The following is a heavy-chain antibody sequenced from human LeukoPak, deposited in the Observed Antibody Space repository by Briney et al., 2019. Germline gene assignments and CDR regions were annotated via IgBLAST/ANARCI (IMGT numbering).Heavy chain of an antibody. CDR3: AREQIQLWANDY. CDR1: GYSISSGYY. CDR2: IYHSGST. V-gene: IGHV4-38-2*02. J-gene: IGHJ4*02. D-gene: IGHD5-18*01. Sequence: SETLSLTCTVSGYSISSGYYWGWIRQPPGKGLEWIGSIYHSGSTYYNPSLKSRVTISVDTSKNQFSLKLSSVTAADTAVYYCAREQIQLWANDYWGQGTLVTVSS.